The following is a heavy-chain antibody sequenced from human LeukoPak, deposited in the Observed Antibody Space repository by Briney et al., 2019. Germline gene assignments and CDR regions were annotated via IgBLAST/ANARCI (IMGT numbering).Heavy chain of an antibody. CDR2: ISGSGGST. Sequence: GGSLRLSCAASGFTFSSYAMSWVRQAPGKGLEWVSAISGSGGSTYYADSVKGRFTISRDNAKNSLYLQMNSLRAEDTAVYYCARDQGYCSSTSCLGDAFDIWGQGTMVTVSS. CDR1: GFTFSSYA. D-gene: IGHD2-2*01. V-gene: IGHV3-23*01. J-gene: IGHJ3*02. CDR3: ARDQGYCSSTSCLGDAFDI.